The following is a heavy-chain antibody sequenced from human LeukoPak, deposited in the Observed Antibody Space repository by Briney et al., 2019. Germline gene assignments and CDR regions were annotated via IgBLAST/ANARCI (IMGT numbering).Heavy chain of an antibody. CDR3: AKGLQHSNLD. D-gene: IGHD5-18*01. J-gene: IGHJ4*01. V-gene: IGHV3-23*01. CDR1: GFTFTSYS. Sequence: GGSLRLSCAASGFTFTSYSMNWVRQAPGKGLEWVSTISGGGGSTYYADSVKGRFTISRDNSKNTLYLQVNSLRAEDTAVYYCAKGLQHSNLDWGHGTLVTVSS. CDR2: ISGGGGST.